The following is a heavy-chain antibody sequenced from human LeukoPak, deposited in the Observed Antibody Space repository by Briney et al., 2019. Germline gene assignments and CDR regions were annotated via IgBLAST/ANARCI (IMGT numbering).Heavy chain of an antibody. J-gene: IGHJ4*02. CDR2: ISYDGSKK. Sequence: GGSLRLSCAASGFTFSICAMHWVRQAPGRGREWGAFISYDGSKKYYADSVKGRFTISRYDSKNTLYLQMNSLRAEDTAVYYCAKGDCSSTSCPPFDYWGQGTLVTVSS. D-gene: IGHD2-2*01. CDR3: AKGDCSSTSCPPFDY. CDR1: GFTFSICA. V-gene: IGHV3-30-3*01.